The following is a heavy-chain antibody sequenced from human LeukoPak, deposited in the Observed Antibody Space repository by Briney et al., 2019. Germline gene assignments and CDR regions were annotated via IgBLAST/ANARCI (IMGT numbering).Heavy chain of an antibody. CDR3: ARDRYSSSWYLGYYYYYMDV. J-gene: IGHJ6*03. D-gene: IGHD6-13*01. V-gene: IGHV4-34*01. CDR1: GGSFSGYY. CDR2: INHSGST. Sequence: SETLSLTCAVYGGSFSGYYWSWIRQPPGKGLEWIGEINHSGSTNYNPSLKSRVTISVDTSKNQFSLKLSSVTAADTAVYYCARDRYSSSWYLGYYYYYMDVWGKGTTVTVS.